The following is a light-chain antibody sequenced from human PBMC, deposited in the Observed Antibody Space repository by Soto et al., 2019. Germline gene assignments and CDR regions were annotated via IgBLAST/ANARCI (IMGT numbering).Light chain of an antibody. Sequence: DIQMTQSPSSLSASVGDRVTITCQASQDISNNLNWYQQKPGKAPKLLVYDASNLETGVPSRFSGGGSGTDFTFTISSLQPEDFATYYCQQYDTLPGYTFGQGTKLEIK. V-gene: IGKV1-33*01. CDR1: QDISNN. CDR2: DAS. J-gene: IGKJ2*01. CDR3: QQYDTLPGYT.